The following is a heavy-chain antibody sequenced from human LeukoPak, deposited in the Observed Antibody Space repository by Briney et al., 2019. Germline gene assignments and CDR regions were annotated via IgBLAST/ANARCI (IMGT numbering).Heavy chain of an antibody. CDR3: AKAVGGPYGAPFDY. V-gene: IGHV3-23*01. Sequence: PGGSLRLSCAASGFTFSSYAMSWVRQAPGKGLEWVSAISGSGGSTYYADSVKGRFPISRDNSKNTLYLQMNSLRAEERAVYYCAKAVGGPYGAPFDYWGQGTLVTVSS. D-gene: IGHD4-17*01. CDR2: ISGSGGST. CDR1: GFTFSSYA. J-gene: IGHJ4*02.